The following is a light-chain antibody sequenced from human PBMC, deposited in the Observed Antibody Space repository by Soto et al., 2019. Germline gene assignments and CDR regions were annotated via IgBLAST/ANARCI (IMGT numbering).Light chain of an antibody. Sequence: QLVLTQPPSVSGAPGQRVTLSCTGNTSNLGAGYDVHWYQQLPGAAPKLVIFGNRNRPSGVPERFSGSKSGISASLAITGLQAEDEADYYCQAYDYILTAAVFGGGTQLTVL. CDR3: QAYDYILTAAV. J-gene: IGLJ3*02. CDR1: TSNLGAGYD. CDR2: GNR. V-gene: IGLV1-40*01.